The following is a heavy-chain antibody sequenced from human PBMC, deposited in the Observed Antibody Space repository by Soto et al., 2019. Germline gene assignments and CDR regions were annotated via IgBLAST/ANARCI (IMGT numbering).Heavy chain of an antibody. CDR1: GFTFSSYD. CDR2: ISSNGGNT. Sequence: EVQLAESGGGMVQPGGSLRLSCVASGFTFSSYDMHWVRQAPGKGLEYVSSISSNGGNTYYGKSVKGRFTISRDNSKNSLYLQMGSLRAEDMAVYYCVRRVSGNYDYLGQGTLVTVSS. CDR3: VRRVSGNYDY. D-gene: IGHD1-7*01. J-gene: IGHJ4*02. V-gene: IGHV3-64*01.